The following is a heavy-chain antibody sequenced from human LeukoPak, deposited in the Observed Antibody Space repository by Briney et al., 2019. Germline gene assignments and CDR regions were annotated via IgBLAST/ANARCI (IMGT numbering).Heavy chain of an antibody. Sequence: GGSLRLSCAASGFTFSTYSMNWVRQAPGKGLEWVSYISSSSSYTNYADSVKGRFTISRDNAKNSLYLQMNSLRAEDTAVYYCARVKWELRSPFDYWGREPWSPSPQ. D-gene: IGHD1-26*01. CDR2: ISSSSSYT. CDR3: ARVKWELRSPFDY. J-gene: IGHJ4*02. CDR1: GFTFSTYS. V-gene: IGHV3-21*05.